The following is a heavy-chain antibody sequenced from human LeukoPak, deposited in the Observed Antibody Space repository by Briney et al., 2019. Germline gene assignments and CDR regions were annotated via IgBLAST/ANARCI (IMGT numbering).Heavy chain of an antibody. CDR1: GGSFSGYY. CDR2: INHSGST. J-gene: IGHJ4*02. CDR3: ARLAPYWGNDY. V-gene: IGHV4-34*01. Sequence: SETLSLTCAVHGGSFSGYYWSWIRQPPGKGLEWIGEINHSGSTNYNPSLKSRVTIPVDTSTNQFSLKLSSVTAADTAVYYCARLAPYWGNDYWGQGTLVTVSS. D-gene: IGHD7-27*01.